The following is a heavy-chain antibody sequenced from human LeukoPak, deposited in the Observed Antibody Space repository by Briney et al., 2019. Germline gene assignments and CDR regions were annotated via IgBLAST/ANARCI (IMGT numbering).Heavy chain of an antibody. CDR1: GGSFRGYS. J-gene: IGHJ4*02. CDR3: AIWYRSGQSDY. V-gene: IGHV4-34*01. CDR2: INHSGST. Sequence: PSETLSLTCAVYGGSFRGYSWRWIRQPPGKGLEWIGEINHSGSTNYNPSLKSRVTMSVDTSKNQFSLKLSSVTAADTAVYFCAIWYRSGQSDYWGQGTLVTVSS. D-gene: IGHD6-19*01.